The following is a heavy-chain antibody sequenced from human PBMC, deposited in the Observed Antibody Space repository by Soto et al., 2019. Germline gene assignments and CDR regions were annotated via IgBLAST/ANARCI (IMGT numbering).Heavy chain of an antibody. CDR2: IRAYNGNT. V-gene: IGHV1-18*01. CDR3: ARSVPPAGY. Sequence: QVQLVQSGAAVKKPGASVKVSCKASGYTFTSYAISWVRPAPGQGLEWMGWIRAYNGNTNYAQKLQGRVTMATDTPTTTSYREMRSRRDVDTAVYYFARSVPPAGYWGQGTLVTVSS. J-gene: IGHJ4*02. CDR1: GYTFTSYA.